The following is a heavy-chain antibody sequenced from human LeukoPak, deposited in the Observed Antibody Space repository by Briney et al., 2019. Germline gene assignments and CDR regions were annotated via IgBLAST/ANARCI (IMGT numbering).Heavy chain of an antibody. Sequence: GGSLRLSCAASGFTFSSYAMHWVRQAPGKGLEYVSAISSNGGSTYYANSVKGRFTISRDNSKNTLYLQMNRLRTEDTAVYYCAKDSYGRGAATGTMFGYWGQGTLVTVSS. CDR1: GFTFSSYA. J-gene: IGHJ4*02. CDR2: ISSNGGST. V-gene: IGHV3-64*01. D-gene: IGHD3-10*02. CDR3: AKDSYGRGAATGTMFGY.